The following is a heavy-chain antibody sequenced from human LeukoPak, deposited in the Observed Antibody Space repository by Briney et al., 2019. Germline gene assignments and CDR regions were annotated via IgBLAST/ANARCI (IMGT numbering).Heavy chain of an antibody. CDR3: ARVSIVVVVAAYFDY. CDR1: GGSISSYY. J-gene: IGHJ4*02. V-gene: IGHV4-59*01. Sequence: PSETLSLTCTVSGGSISSYYWSWIRQPPGKGLEWIGYIYYSGSTNYNPSLKSRVTISVDTSKNQFSLKLSSVTAADTAVYYCARVSIVVVVAAYFDYWGQGTLVTVSS. CDR2: IYYSGST. D-gene: IGHD2-15*01.